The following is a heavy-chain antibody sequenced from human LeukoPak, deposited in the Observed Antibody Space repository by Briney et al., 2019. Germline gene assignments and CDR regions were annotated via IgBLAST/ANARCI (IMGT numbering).Heavy chain of an antibody. J-gene: IGHJ6*02. Sequence: PSETLSLTCAVYGGSFSGYYWSWIRQPPGKGLEWIGEIHHNGTRNYNPPLKSRVTISADTFKNHFSLIVTSLTAADTAVYYCAAAPILRGEGGEHYKYGMDVWGQGTTVIVSS. CDR3: AAAPILRGEGGEHYKYGMDV. CDR2: IHHNGTR. CDR1: GGSFSGYY. V-gene: IGHV4-34*01. D-gene: IGHD2-2*02.